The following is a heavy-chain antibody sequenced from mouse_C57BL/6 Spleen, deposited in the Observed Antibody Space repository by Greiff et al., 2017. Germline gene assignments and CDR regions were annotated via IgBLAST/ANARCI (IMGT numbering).Heavy chain of an antibody. D-gene: IGHD6-1*01. CDR2: IDPANGTT. V-gene: IGHV14-3*01. J-gene: IGHJ4*01. CDR1: GFNFKNTY. Sequence: VQLQQSVAELVRPGASVKLSCTASGFNFKNTYMHWVKQRPEQGLEWIGRIDPANGTTKYAPKFQGKATITADTSSNTAYLQLSSLTSEDTAIYYCASNPNSTVAMDDWGKGTSVTVAS. CDR3: ASNPNSTVAMDD.